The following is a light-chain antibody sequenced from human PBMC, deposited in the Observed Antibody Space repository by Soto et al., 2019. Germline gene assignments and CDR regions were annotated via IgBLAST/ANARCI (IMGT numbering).Light chain of an antibody. V-gene: IGKV2-30*02. J-gene: IGKJ5*01. CDR1: QGLEHRDGHTR. CDR2: KVS. Sequence: VALTQSALSMPVPLGEPASISCGSSQGLEHRDGHTRFSWYQQRPGQSPRSXXYKVSNRDSGVPDRFSGTGSGTEFTLKISRVEDEDVGVYYCMQCTRWTITFGQGTRLEIK. CDR3: MQCTRWTIT.